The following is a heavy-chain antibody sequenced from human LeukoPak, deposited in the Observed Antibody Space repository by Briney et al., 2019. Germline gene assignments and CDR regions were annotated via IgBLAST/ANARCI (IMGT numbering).Heavy chain of an antibody. CDR3: AKPPRTTDYYYYYGMDV. J-gene: IGHJ6*02. Sequence: QPGGSLRLSCAASGFTFSSYAMSWVRQSPGKGLEWVSAISGGSTSTYYADSVKGRFTISRDNSKNTLYLQMNSLRAEDTAVYYCAKPPRTTDYYYYYGMDVWGQGTTVTVSS. CDR1: GFTFSSYA. V-gene: IGHV3-23*01. D-gene: IGHD1-14*01. CDR2: ISGGSTST.